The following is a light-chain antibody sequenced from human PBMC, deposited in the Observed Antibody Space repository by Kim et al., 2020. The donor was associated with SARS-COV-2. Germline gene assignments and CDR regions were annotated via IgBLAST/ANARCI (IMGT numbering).Light chain of an antibody. Sequence: EIAVTQSPATLSVSPGERATLSCRTIQNVGSSVAWYQRTPGRAPRLLIYGASARAAGIPVRFRGSGSGTEFTLTISSLQSEDFAVYYCQQYSDWPWTFGQGTKVDIK. CDR3: QQYSDWPWT. J-gene: IGKJ1*01. CDR2: GAS. CDR1: QNVGSS. V-gene: IGKV3-15*01.